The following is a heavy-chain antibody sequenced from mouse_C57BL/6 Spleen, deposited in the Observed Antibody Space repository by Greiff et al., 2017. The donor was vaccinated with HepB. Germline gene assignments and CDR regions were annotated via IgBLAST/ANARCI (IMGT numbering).Heavy chain of an antibody. CDR3: ARWNSYYYVSISVSY. J-gene: IGHJ3*01. V-gene: IGHV1-82*01. D-gene: IGHD1-1*01. CDR1: GYAFSSSW. CDR2: IYPGDGDT. Sequence: VKLQESGPELVKPGASVKISCKASGYAFSSSWMNWVKQRPGKGLEWVGRIYPGDGDTTYNGKFKGKATLTADKSSSTAYMQLSSLTSEDSAVYCCARWNSYYYVSISVSYWGQGTLVTVSS.